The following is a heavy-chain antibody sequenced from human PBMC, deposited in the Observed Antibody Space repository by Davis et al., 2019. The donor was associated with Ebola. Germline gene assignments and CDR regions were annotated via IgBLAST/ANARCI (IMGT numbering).Heavy chain of an antibody. Sequence: PGGSLRLSCAASGFTFSSYGMHWVRQAPDKGLEWVAVIWYDGSRKYYGDSVKGRFTISRDNSNNLLYLQMNSLRAEDTAVYYCAIPDCSGANCYSVYIKSWGQGTLVTVSS. CDR1: GFTFSSYG. CDR3: AIPDCSGANCYSVYIKS. D-gene: IGHD2-15*01. CDR2: IWYDGSRK. V-gene: IGHV3-33*08. J-gene: IGHJ4*02.